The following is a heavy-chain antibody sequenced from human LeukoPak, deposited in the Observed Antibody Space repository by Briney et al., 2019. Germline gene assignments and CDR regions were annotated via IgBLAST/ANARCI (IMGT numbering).Heavy chain of an antibody. CDR3: ASTYYYESSTYV. Sequence: SETLSLTCTVSGGSISSYYWSWIRQPPGKGLEWIGYIYYSGSTNYNPSLKSRVTISVDTSKNQFSLKLSSVTAADTAVYYCASTYYYESSTYVWGKGTTVTVSS. V-gene: IGHV4-59*08. CDR2: IYYSGST. CDR1: GGSISSYY. D-gene: IGHD3-22*01. J-gene: IGHJ6*04.